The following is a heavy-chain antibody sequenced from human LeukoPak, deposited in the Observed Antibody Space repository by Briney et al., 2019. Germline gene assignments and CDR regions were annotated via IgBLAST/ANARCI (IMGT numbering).Heavy chain of an antibody. CDR1: GYTFTNYG. Sequence: ASVKVSCKASGYTFTNYGISWVRQAPGQGLEWMGWISAYSGNTNYAQNLQGRVTMTTDTSTSTAYMELRSLRSDDTAVYYCARAPDDYDFWSGQFDYWGRGTLVTVSS. CDR2: ISAYSGNT. CDR3: ARAPDDYDFWSGQFDY. D-gene: IGHD3-3*01. V-gene: IGHV1-18*01. J-gene: IGHJ4*02.